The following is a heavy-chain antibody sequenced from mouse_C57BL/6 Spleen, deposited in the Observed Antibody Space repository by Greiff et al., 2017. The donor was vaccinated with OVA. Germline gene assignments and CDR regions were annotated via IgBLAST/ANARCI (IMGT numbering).Heavy chain of an antibody. CDR3: AREAGNYERNYFDY. V-gene: IGHV1-50*01. Sequence: QVQLKQPGAELVKPGASVKLSCKASGYTFTSYWMQWVKQRPGQGLEWIGEIDPSDSYTNYNQKFKGKATLTVDTSSSTAYMQLSSLTSEDSAVYYCAREAGNYERNYFDYWGQGTTLTVSS. D-gene: IGHD2-1*01. J-gene: IGHJ2*01. CDR2: IDPSDSYT. CDR1: GYTFTSYW.